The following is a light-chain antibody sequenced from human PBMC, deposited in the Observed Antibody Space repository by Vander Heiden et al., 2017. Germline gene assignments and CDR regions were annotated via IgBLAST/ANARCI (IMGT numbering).Light chain of an antibody. CDR2: GNN. J-gene: IGLJ3*02. V-gene: IGLV1-40*01. CDR1: SSNSGAGYD. CDR3: QSYDSSLSGWV. Sequence: QSVLTQPPSVSRAPGQRVTISCTGSSSNSGAGYDVQWYQQLPGTAPKVLIYGNNNRPSGVPDRFSGSKSGTSASLAITGLQAEDEADYYCQSYDSSLSGWVFGGGTKLTVL.